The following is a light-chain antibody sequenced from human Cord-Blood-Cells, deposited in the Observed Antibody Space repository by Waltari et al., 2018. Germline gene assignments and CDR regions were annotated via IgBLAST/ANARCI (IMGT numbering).Light chain of an antibody. Sequence: QSVLTQPPSVSGAPGQRVTISCTGSSSNIGAGYDVHWYQQLPGTAPEPLIYGNSKRPSGVPDRFSGSKSGTSASLAITGLQAEDEADYYCQSYDSSLSGSVFGGGTKLTVL. CDR3: QSYDSSLSGSV. CDR2: GNS. CDR1: SSNIGAGYD. J-gene: IGLJ2*01. V-gene: IGLV1-40*01.